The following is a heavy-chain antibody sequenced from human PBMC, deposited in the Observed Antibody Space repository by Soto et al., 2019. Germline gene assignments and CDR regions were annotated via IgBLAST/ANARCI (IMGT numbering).Heavy chain of an antibody. J-gene: IGHJ6*02. CDR3: AALSVTGGVDV. Sequence: ERLVDSGGGFLQPGESLRISCAASGVTSTGFELTWVRQVPGRGLEWVAYISASGDTVYYADSVQGRFTISRDNARKSLYLQMGSLRVEDTAIYYCAALSVTGGVDVWGQGTTVTVSS. V-gene: IGHV3-48*03. CDR2: ISASGDTV. CDR1: GVTSTGFE. D-gene: IGHD3-16*01.